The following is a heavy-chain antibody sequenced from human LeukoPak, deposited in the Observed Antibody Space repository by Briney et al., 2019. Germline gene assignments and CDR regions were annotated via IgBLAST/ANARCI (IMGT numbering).Heavy chain of an antibody. CDR2: IXYDGSNK. CDR3: AKDLRVATWSSG. J-gene: IGHJ4*02. Sequence: GGSLRLSCAASGFTFSXXXXXXXXXAXXXXXXXVAVIXYDGSNKYXXXXVXXXFTXXXXXSKNTLYLQMNSLRAEDTAVYYCAKDLRVATWSSGWGQGTLVTVSS. D-gene: IGHD5-12*01. CDR1: GFTFSXXX. V-gene: IGHV3-30*18.